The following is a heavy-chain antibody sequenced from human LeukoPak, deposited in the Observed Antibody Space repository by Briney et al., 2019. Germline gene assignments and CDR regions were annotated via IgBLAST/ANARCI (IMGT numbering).Heavy chain of an antibody. V-gene: IGHV3-21*01. D-gene: IGHD3-22*01. J-gene: IGHJ4*02. CDR1: GFTFSSYS. CDR3: ARRGGGYHFDY. Sequence: GGFLRLSCAASGFTFSSYSMNWVRQAPGTGLEWVSSISSSSSYIYYADSVKGRFTISRDNAKNSLYLQMNSLRVEDTAVYYCARRGGGYHFDYWGQGTLVTVSS. CDR2: ISSSSSYI.